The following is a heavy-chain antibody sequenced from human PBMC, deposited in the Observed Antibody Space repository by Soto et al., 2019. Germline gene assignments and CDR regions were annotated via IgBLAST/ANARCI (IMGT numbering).Heavy chain of an antibody. V-gene: IGHV4-59*01. Sequence: SETLSLTCTVSGGSINNYYWSWIRQPPGKGLEWIAYIYYSGSTNYNPSLKSRVTVSIDTSKNQFSLKLSSMTAADTAVYYCARTYCSGGSCYSSAPNHFDFWGQGALVTVSS. CDR3: ARTYCSGGSCYSSAPNHFDF. J-gene: IGHJ4*02. D-gene: IGHD2-15*01. CDR1: GGSINNYY. CDR2: IYYSGST.